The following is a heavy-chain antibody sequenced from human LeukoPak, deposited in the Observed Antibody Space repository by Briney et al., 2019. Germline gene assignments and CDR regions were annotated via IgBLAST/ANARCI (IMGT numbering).Heavy chain of an antibody. D-gene: IGHD4-17*01. Sequence: GGSLRLSCAASGFTFSSYGMHWVRQAPGKGLEWVAVISYDGSNKYYADSVKGRFTISRDNSKNTLYLQMNSLRAEGTAVYYCAKDQTTVTTLDYWGQGTLVTVSS. CDR2: ISYDGSNK. J-gene: IGHJ4*02. CDR1: GFTFSSYG. V-gene: IGHV3-30*18. CDR3: AKDQTTVTTLDY.